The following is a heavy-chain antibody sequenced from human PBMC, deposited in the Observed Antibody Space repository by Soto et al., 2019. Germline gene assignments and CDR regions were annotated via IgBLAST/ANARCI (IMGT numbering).Heavy chain of an antibody. J-gene: IGHJ6*01. CDR1: GFTFSSYA. V-gene: IGHV3-23*01. D-gene: IGHD2-2*01. CDR2: IGESGTPT. CDR3: ARYIPGVRYYGMDV. Sequence: EVQLLESGGGLVQPGGSLRLSCAASGFTFSSYAMKWVRQAPGKGLEWVSLIGESGTPTYYADSVKGRFTISRDNSGNTLFLEMYSLRAEDTAVYYCARYIPGVRYYGMDVWGPRDHGHRLL.